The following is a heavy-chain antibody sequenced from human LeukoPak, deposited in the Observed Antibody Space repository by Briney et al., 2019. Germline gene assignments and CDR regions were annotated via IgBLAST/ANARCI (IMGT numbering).Heavy chain of an antibody. Sequence: SVTVSCKASGGTFSSYAISWVRQAPGQGLEWMGRIIPILGIANYAQKFQGRVTMTTDTSTSTAYMELRSLRSDDTAVYYCAIYGDYSVYWGQGTLVTVSS. J-gene: IGHJ4*02. CDR3: AIYGDYSVY. CDR2: IIPILGIA. D-gene: IGHD4-17*01. CDR1: GGTFSSYA. V-gene: IGHV1-69*04.